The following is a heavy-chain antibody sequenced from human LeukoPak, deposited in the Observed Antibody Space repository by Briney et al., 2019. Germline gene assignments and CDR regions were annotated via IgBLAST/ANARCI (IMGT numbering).Heavy chain of an antibody. J-gene: IGHJ4*02. CDR1: GGSISSYY. Sequence: SETLSLTCTVSGGSISSYYWSWVRQPAGKGLEWIGRIYTSRSTNYNPSLKSRVTMSVDTSKNQFSLKLSSVTAADTAVYYCARETTGTAYSYYFDYWGQGTLVTVSS. D-gene: IGHD3-9*01. V-gene: IGHV4-4*07. CDR3: ARETTGTAYSYYFDY. CDR2: IYTSRST.